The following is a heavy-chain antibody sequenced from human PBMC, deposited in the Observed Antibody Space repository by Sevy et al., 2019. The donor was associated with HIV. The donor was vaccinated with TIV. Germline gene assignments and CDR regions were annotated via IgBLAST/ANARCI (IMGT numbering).Heavy chain of an antibody. J-gene: IGHJ4*02. CDR2: ISGSGGST. D-gene: IGHD2-15*01. CDR1: GFTFSSYA. V-gene: IGHV3-23*01. Sequence: GGSLRLSCAASGFTFSSYAMSWVRQAPGKGLEWVSAISGSGGSTYYADSVKGRFTISRDNSKNTLNLQMNSLRAEDTAVYYCAKGQVVVAACPIDYWGQGTLVTVSS. CDR3: AKGQVVVAACPIDY.